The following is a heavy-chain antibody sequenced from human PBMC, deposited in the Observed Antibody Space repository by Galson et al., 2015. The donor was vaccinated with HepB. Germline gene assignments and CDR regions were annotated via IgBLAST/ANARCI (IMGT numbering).Heavy chain of an antibody. V-gene: IGHV1-24*01. J-gene: IGHJ5*02. CDR2: FDPEDGET. D-gene: IGHD2-15*01. CDR3: ATEPPSILRYCSSSSCFKWFDP. Sequence: SVKVSCKVSGYTLTELSMHWVRQAPGKGLEWMGGFDPEDGETIYAQKFQGRVTMTEDTSTDTAYMELSSLRSEDTAVYYCATEPPSILRYCSSSSCFKWFDPWGQGTLVTVSS. CDR1: GYTLTELS.